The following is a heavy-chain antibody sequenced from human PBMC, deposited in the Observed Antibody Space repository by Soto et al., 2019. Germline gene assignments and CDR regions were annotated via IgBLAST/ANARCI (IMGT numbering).Heavy chain of an antibody. CDR1: VFTFSDYY. V-gene: IGHV3-11*04. Sequence: PWWSLRLSCSASVFTFSDYYMSWSRQAPGKGLEWVSYISSSGSTIYYADSVKGRFSISRDNTKNLLYLQMNSLRAEDTAVYYCARSGDNYNRLDYWGQGTPVTVSS. D-gene: IGHD1-1*01. CDR3: ARSGDNYNRLDY. J-gene: IGHJ4*02. CDR2: ISSSGSTI.